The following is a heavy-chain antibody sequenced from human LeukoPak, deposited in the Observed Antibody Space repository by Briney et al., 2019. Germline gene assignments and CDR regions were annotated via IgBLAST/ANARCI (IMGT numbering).Heavy chain of an antibody. CDR1: GFTFSSYG. J-gene: IGHJ6*03. Sequence: GRSLRLSCAASGFTFSSYGMHWVRQAPGKGLEWVAVISYDGSNKYYADSVKGRFTISRDNSKNTLYLQMNSLRAEDTAVYYCARGTHASYYYYMDVWGKGTTVTVSS. V-gene: IGHV3-30*19. CDR2: ISYDGSNK. D-gene: IGHD1/OR15-1a*01. CDR3: ARGTHASYYYYMDV.